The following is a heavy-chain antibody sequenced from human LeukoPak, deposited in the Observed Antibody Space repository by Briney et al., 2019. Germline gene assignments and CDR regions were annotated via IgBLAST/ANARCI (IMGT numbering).Heavy chain of an antibody. J-gene: IGHJ5*02. CDR3: SRSPGGRGXTGXFDP. CDR1: GFTFSSYS. Sequence: GGSLRLSCAASGFTFSSYSMNWVRQAPGKGLEWVSSISSSSSYIYYADSVKGRFTISRDNAKNSLYLQMNRLIHEDTAFYFTSRSPGGRGXTGXFDPWG. D-gene: IGHD6-19*01. CDR2: ISSSSSYI. V-gene: IGHV3-21*01.